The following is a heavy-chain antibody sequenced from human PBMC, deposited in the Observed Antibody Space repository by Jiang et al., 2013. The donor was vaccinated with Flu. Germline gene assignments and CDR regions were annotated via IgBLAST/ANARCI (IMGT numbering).Heavy chain of an antibody. CDR3: ARDQPNRWFGELHSFDY. J-gene: IGHJ4*02. CDR1: DYY. D-gene: IGHD3-10*01. CDR2: ISSSGRTI. Sequence: DYYMSWIRQAPGKGLEWISYISSSGRTIYYADSVKGRFTISRDNAKNSLYLQMNSLRAEDTAVYYCARDQPNRWFGELHSFDYWGQGTLVTVSS. V-gene: IGHV3-11*01.